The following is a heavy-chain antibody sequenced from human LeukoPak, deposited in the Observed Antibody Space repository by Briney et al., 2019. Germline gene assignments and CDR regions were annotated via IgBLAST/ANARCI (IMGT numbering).Heavy chain of an antibody. CDR3: ARELREHGVFDI. J-gene: IGHJ3*02. CDR1: GFTVSSNY. CDR2: IYSDGST. Sequence: GGSLRLSCAASGFTVSSNYMSWVRQAPEKGLEWVSEIYSDGSTYYAASVKGRFSISRDKSKNTVYLQMNSLRAEGTAVYYCARELREHGVFDIWGQGTMVTVSS. V-gene: IGHV3-53*01. D-gene: IGHD1-26*01.